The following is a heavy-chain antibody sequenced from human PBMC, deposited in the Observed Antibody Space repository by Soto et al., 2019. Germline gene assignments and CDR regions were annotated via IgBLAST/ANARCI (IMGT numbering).Heavy chain of an antibody. Sequence: QVHLVESGGGVVQPGRSLRLSCAASGFTFSNYDMHWVRQAPGKGLEWVAVISHDGSNKHYVDSVKGRFTISRDNSKKTLYLQMNSLRSEDTAVYYCAKDANPPPPPGMAALGPEHYFDYWGQGTLVTASS. D-gene: IGHD6-25*01. CDR3: AKDANPPPPPGMAALGPEHYFDY. CDR1: GFTFSNYD. V-gene: IGHV3-30*18. J-gene: IGHJ4*02. CDR2: ISHDGSNK.